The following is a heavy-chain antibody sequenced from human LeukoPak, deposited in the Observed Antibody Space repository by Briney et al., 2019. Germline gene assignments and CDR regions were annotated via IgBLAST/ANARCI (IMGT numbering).Heavy chain of an antibody. V-gene: IGHV6-1*01. CDR1: GDSVFNNNAA. Sequence: SQTLSLTCAISGDSVFNNNAAWNWIRRSPSRGLEWLGRTYYRSKWYNDYALSVKSRITIYPDTSKNQFSLELNSVTPEDTAVYYCARDSGSGYDRLDCWGQGTLVTVSS. J-gene: IGHJ4*02. D-gene: IGHD5-12*01. CDR3: ARDSGSGYDRLDC. CDR2: TYYRSKWYN.